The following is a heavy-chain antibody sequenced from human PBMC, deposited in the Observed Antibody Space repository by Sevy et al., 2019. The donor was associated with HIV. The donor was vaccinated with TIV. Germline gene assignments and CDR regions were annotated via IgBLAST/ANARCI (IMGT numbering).Heavy chain of an antibody. CDR3: ASTEWFGVYYFDY. J-gene: IGHJ4*02. CDR2: ISWNSGSI. D-gene: IGHD3-10*01. Sequence: GGSLRLSCAASGFTFDDYAMHWVRQAPGKGLEWVSGISWNSGSIGYADSVKGRFTISRDNAKNSLYLQMNSLRAEDTGLYYCASTEWFGVYYFDYWCQGTLVTVSS. V-gene: IGHV3-9*01. CDR1: GFTFDDYA.